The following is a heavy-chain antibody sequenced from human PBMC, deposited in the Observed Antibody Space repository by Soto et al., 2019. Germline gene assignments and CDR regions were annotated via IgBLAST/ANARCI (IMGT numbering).Heavy chain of an antibody. CDR3: AKDAEVTTDAFDI. CDR2: ISGSGGST. Sequence: GGSLRLSCAASGFTFSDYYMSWVRQAPGKGLEWVSAISGSGGSTYYADSVKGRFTISRDNSKNTLYLQMNSLRAEDTAVYYCAKDAEVTTDAFDIWGQGTMVTVSS. CDR1: GFTFSDYY. D-gene: IGHD4-17*01. J-gene: IGHJ3*02. V-gene: IGHV3-23*01.